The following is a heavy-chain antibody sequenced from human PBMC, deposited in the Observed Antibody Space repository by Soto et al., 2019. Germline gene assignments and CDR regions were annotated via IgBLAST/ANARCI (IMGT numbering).Heavy chain of an antibody. Sequence: QLQLQESGPGLVKPSETLSLTCTVSGGSISSSSYYWGWIRQPPGKGLEWIGSIYYSGSTYYNPSLKSRVTISVDTSKNQFSLKLSSVTAADTAVYYCARHGEYDYIWGSYPYWYFDLWGRGTLVTVSS. CDR3: ARHGEYDYIWGSYPYWYFDL. J-gene: IGHJ2*01. CDR2: IYYSGST. CDR1: GGSISSSSYY. V-gene: IGHV4-39*01. D-gene: IGHD3-16*01.